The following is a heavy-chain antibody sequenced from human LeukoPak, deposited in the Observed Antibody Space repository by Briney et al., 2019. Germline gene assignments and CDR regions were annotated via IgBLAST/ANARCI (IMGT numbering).Heavy chain of an antibody. CDR1: GFTFYCYA. J-gene: IGHJ6*02. V-gene: IGHV3-43*02. D-gene: IGHD3-10*01. CDR2: IWGDGGST. Sequence: GALRLFLAASGFTFYCYAMHWGRQAPGEGLGGVSPIWGDGGSTYYADSVKGRFTISRDNSKNSLYLQMNSLRTEDTALYYCAKVTYGSGSYYYYGMNVWGQGTAVTVSS. CDR3: AKVTYGSGSYYYYGMNV.